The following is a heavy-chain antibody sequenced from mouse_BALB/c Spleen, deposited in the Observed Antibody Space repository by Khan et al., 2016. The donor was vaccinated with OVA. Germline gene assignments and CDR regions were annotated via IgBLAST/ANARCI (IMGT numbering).Heavy chain of an antibody. CDR3: ARRYEFFAH. Sequence: EVELVESGPDLVKPGASVKISCKASGYSFTVYYMIWVKQSHGKSPEWIGRVNPNNGDTNYNQKFKDKAILTVDKSSTTAYMELRSLTSEDSAVFYCARRYEFFAHWGQGTLVTVSA. CDR1: GYSFTVYY. D-gene: IGHD2-14*01. J-gene: IGHJ3*01. CDR2: VNPNNGDT. V-gene: IGHV1-26*01.